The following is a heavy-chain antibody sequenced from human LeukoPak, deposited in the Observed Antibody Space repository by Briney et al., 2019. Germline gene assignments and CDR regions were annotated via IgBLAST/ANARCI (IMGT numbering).Heavy chain of an antibody. J-gene: IGHJ5*02. Sequence: AGSLRLSCAASGFTFSSYGMHWIRQAPGKGLEWVAFIRYGGSNKYYADSVKGRFTISRDNSKNTLYLQMNSLRAEDPAVYYCAKEGCSGGSCYNWFDPWGQGTLVTVSS. D-gene: IGHD2-15*01. CDR1: GFTFSSYG. V-gene: IGHV3-30*02. CDR3: AKEGCSGGSCYNWFDP. CDR2: IRYGGSNK.